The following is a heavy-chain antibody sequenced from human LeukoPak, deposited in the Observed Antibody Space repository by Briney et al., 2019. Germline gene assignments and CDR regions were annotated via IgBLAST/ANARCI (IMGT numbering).Heavy chain of an antibody. CDR2: IRPYNGDT. V-gene: IGHV1-18*01. J-gene: IGHJ3*02. D-gene: IGHD3-10*01. Sequence: ASVKVSCKSSVYTFKNYVVTWVRHAPGQRLEWMGWIRPYNGDTKYGQNLQGRVTMTTDTTTSTAYMELRSLRSDDTAVYYCARGLRETDAFDIWGPGTMVTVSS. CDR3: ARGLRETDAFDI. CDR1: VYTFKNYV.